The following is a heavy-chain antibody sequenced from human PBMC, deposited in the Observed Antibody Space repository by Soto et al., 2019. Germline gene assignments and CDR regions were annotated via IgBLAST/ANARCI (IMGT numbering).Heavy chain of an antibody. CDR3: ETWHEREHAYDV. CDR2: LYDLDGS. J-gene: IGHJ3*01. Sequence: DVQLEESGGGLIQPGESLRLSCAAFGFTISGKKYVAWVRQAPGKGLGWVSALYDLDGSFYAASVKGRFTTSSDSSKTTGYLQMNDLRPDDTAVYYCETWHEREHAYDVWGQVTTVTVSS. V-gene: IGHV3-53*01. CDR1: GFTISGKKY. D-gene: IGHD1-1*01.